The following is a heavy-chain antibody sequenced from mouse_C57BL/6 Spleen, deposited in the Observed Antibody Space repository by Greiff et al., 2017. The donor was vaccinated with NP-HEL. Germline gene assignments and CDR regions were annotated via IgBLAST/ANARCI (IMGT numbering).Heavy chain of an antibody. J-gene: IGHJ4*01. D-gene: IGHD2-3*01. CDR3: ARKGIYDGYYYYAMDY. Sequence: QVQLQQSGPELVKPGASVKISCKASGYTFTDYYINWVKQRPGQGLEWIGWIFPGSGSTYYNEKFKGKATLTVDKSSSTAYMLLSSLTSEDSAVYFCARKGIYDGYYYYAMDYWGQGTSVTVSS. CDR2: IFPGSGST. V-gene: IGHV1-75*01. CDR1: GYTFTDYY.